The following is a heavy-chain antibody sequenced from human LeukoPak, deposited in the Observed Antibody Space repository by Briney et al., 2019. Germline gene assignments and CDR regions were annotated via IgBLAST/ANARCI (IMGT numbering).Heavy chain of an antibody. V-gene: IGHV4-59*08. CDR1: GGSISSYY. Sequence: SETLSLTCTVYGGSISSYYWSWIRQPPGKGLEWIGYIYYSGSTNYNPSLKSRVTISVDTSKNQFSLKLSSVTAADTAVYYCARHMGLGYTYFYPYFDYWGQGTLVTVSS. D-gene: IGHD1-1*01. CDR3: ARHMGLGYTYFYPYFDY. J-gene: IGHJ4*01. CDR2: IYYSGST.